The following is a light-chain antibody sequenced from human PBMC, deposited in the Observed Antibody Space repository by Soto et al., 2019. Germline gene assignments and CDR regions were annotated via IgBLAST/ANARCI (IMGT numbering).Light chain of an antibody. CDR3: QQYGSSPLT. CDR1: QSVSNNY. J-gene: IGKJ4*01. Sequence: IVLTQSPGTLSLSPGEGDTLSFRASQSVSNNYLAWYQQKPGQAPRLLIYGASSRATGIPDRFSGSGSGTDFTLTINRLEPEDFAVYFCQQYGSSPLTFGGGTKVDIK. V-gene: IGKV3-20*01. CDR2: GAS.